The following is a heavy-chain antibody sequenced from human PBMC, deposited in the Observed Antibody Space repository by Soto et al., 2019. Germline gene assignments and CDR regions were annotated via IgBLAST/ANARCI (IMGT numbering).Heavy chain of an antibody. J-gene: IGHJ4*02. CDR1: GFTFSSYA. CDR2: ISGSGGST. D-gene: IGHD3-10*01. Sequence: GGSLRLSCAASGFTFSSYAMSWVRQAPGKGLEWVSAISGSGGSTYYADSVKGRFTISRDNSKNTLYLQMNSLRAEDTAVYYCAKDVSESRPFRRRRGYYFDYWGQGTLVTVSS. V-gene: IGHV3-23*01. CDR3: AKDVSESRPFRRRRGYYFDY.